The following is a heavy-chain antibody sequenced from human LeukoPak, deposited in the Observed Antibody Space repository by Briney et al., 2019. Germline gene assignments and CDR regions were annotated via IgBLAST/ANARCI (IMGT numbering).Heavy chain of an antibody. CDR2: IYYSGST. D-gene: IGHD3-22*01. J-gene: IGHJ5*02. CDR1: GGSISSYY. CDR3: ARSYRSLKYYDGSGYYHP. V-gene: IGHV4-59*01. Sequence: SETLSLTCTVSGGSISSYYWSWIRQPPGKGLEWIGYIYYSGSTNYNPSLKSRVTISVDTSKNQFSLKLSSVTAADTAVYYCARSYRSLKYYDGSGYYHPWGQGTLVTVSS.